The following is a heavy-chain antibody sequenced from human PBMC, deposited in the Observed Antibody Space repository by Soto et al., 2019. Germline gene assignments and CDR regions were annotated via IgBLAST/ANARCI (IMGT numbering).Heavy chain of an antibody. Sequence: SETLSLTCAVYGGSFSGYYWSWIRQPPGKGLEWIGEINHSGSTNYNPSLKSRVTISVDTSKNQFSLKLSSVTAADTAVYYCARTKRALMVRGRGVWFHPWCQGALVTV. J-gene: IGHJ5*02. CDR1: GGSFSGYY. CDR3: ARTKRALMVRGRGVWFHP. V-gene: IGHV4-34*01. D-gene: IGHD3-10*01. CDR2: INHSGST.